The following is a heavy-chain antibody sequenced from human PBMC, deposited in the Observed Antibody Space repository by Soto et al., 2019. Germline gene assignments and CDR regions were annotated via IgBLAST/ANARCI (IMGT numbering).Heavy chain of an antibody. J-gene: IGHJ4*02. V-gene: IGHV3-48*02. CDR1: GFTFSSCS. CDR2: ISSSGTI. CDR3: ARDSYYYDSSDYLSFDF. D-gene: IGHD3-22*01. Sequence: GGSLRLSCAASGFTFSSCSMSWVRQAPGKVLEWVSYISSSGTIYFADSVKGRFTISRDNAKNSLYLQMNSLRDEDTTVYYCARDSYYYDSSDYLSFDFRGQGTLVTVSS.